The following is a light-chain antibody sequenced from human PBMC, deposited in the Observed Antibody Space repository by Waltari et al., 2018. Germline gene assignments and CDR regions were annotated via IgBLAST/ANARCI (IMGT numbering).Light chain of an antibody. V-gene: IGKV1-5*01. CDR1: QTISSW. CDR3: LQYNNSRGR. J-gene: IGKJ1*01. CDR2: KAS. Sequence: DIQMTQSPSSLSASVGDTVSITCRASQTISSWLDWYQQKPGKAPHLLLYKASSLPSGLPSRFRGSGCGKEDTLTISSLQPEDLGSYYCLQYNNSRGRFGQGTKVEIK.